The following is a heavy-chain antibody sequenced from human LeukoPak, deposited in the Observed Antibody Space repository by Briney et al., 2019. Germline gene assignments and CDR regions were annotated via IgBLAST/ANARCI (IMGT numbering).Heavy chain of an antibody. CDR2: IGTAGDT. J-gene: IGHJ4*02. CDR1: GFTFSSYD. V-gene: IGHV3-13*01. CDR3: ARGSDGGVHFDY. Sequence: PGGSLRLSCAASGFTFSSYDMHWVRQATGKVLEWVSAIGTAGDTYYPGSVKGRFTISRENAKNSLYLQMNSLRAGDTAVYYWARGSDGGVHFDYWGQGTLVTVSS. D-gene: IGHD3-16*01.